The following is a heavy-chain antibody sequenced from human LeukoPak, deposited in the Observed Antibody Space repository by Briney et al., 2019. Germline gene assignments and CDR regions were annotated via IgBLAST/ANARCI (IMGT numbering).Heavy chain of an antibody. V-gene: IGHV1-2*02. CDR2: INPNSGGT. Sequence: ASVKVSCKASGYTFTGYYIHWVRQAPGQGLEWMGWINPNSGGTNYAQKFQGRVTMTRDTSISTAYMELSRLRSDDTAVYYCARGRITMDRGVISPFDPWGQGTLVTVSS. CDR3: ARGRITMDRGVISPFDP. D-gene: IGHD3-10*01. J-gene: IGHJ5*02. CDR1: GYTFTGYY.